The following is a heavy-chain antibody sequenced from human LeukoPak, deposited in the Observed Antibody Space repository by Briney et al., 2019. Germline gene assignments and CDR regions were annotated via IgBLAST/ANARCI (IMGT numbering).Heavy chain of an antibody. V-gene: IGHV1-69*04. CDR3: ARGDDYYGSGSYAFDI. CDR2: IIPILGIA. J-gene: IGHJ3*02. D-gene: IGHD3-10*01. CDR1: GGTLSSYA. Sequence: ASVKVSCKPSGGTLSSYAISWVRQAPGQGLEWMGRIIPILGIANYAQKFQGRVTITADKSTSTAYMELSSLRSEDTAVYSCARGDDYYGSGSYAFDIWGQGTMVTVSS.